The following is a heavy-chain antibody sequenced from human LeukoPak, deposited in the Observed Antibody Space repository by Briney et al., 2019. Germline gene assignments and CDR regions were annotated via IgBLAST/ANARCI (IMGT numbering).Heavy chain of an antibody. CDR2: IKQDGSEK. CDR3: ARDVVGAKDDAFDI. CDR1: GFTFSSYE. V-gene: IGHV3-7*01. J-gene: IGHJ3*02. Sequence: PGGSLRLSCAASGFTFSSYEMNWVRQAPGKGLEWVANIKQDGSEKYYVDSVKGRFTISRDNAKNSLYLQMNSLRAKDTAVYYCARDVVGAKDDAFDIWGQGTMVTVSS. D-gene: IGHD1-26*01.